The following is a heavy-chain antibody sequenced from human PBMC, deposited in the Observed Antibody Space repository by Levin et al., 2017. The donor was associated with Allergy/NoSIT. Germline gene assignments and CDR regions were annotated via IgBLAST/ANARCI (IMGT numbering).Heavy chain of an antibody. V-gene: IGHV3-9*01. D-gene: IGHD6-6*01. Sequence: SLKISCAASGFTFDYYAMHWVRQAPGKGLEWVSGISGNSGSIGYADSVKGRFTISRDNAKNSLYLQMNSLRAEDTALYYCVKGLVYSYMDVRGKGTTVTVSS. CDR1: GFTFDYYA. CDR2: ISGNSGSI. J-gene: IGHJ6*03. CDR3: VKGLVYSYMDV.